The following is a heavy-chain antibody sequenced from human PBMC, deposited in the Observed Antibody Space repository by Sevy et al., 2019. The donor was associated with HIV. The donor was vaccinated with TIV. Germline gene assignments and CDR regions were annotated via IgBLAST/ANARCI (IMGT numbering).Heavy chain of an antibody. Sequence: GGSLRLSCTASGFTFSSYDMNWVRQAPGKGLEWVSKISSSGSSIYYADSVKGRFTISRDNAKNSLNLQMNSLRAEDTAVYHCTRNGGAFDNGFDPWGQGTLVTFSS. J-gene: IGHJ5*02. CDR3: TRNGGAFDNGFDP. CDR2: ISSSGSSI. V-gene: IGHV3-48*03. D-gene: IGHD2-8*01. CDR1: GFTFSSYD.